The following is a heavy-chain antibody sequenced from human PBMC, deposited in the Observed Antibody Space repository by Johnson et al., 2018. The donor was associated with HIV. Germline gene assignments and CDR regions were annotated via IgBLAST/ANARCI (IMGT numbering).Heavy chain of an antibody. D-gene: IGHD3-10*01. CDR1: GFTFDDYG. V-gene: IGHV3-74*02. CDR3: TTGVFHAFDM. CDR2: IVSDVSSA. Sequence: VQLVESGGGVVQPGRSLRLSCAASGFTFDDYGMSWVRQAPGKGLVWVSRIVSDVSSAIYTDSVTGRFTISRDNTKNTVYLQMNSLRAEDTAVYYCTTGVFHAFDMWGQGTMVTVSS. J-gene: IGHJ3*02.